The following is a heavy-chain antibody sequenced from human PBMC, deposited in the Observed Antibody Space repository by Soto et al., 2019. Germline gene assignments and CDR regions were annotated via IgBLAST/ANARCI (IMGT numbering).Heavy chain of an antibody. CDR1: GGSINSGGYF. CDR3: AREGVLGAVDC. Sequence: QVQLQESGPGLVKPSQTLSLACTVSGGSINSGGYFWTWIRQHPGKGLEWIGYISYFGSTYYNPSLKSRVTISVDTSKNQFSLNLTSVTAADTAVYYCAREGVLGAVDCWGQGTLVTVSS. J-gene: IGHJ4*02. CDR2: ISYFGST. V-gene: IGHV4-31*03. D-gene: IGHD3-16*01.